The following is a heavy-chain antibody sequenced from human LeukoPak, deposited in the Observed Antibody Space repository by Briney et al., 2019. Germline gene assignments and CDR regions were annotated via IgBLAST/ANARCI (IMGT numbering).Heavy chain of an antibody. CDR1: GFSLSGYW. J-gene: IGHJ6*02. V-gene: IGHV3-74*01. CDR3: TRVQAGRSGLMDV. D-gene: IGHD2-8*02. Sequence: GSLRLSCAASGFSLSGYWMHWVRQAPGKGLVLVSRISSEGSGTTYADSVKGRFTISRDNSKNTLYLQMNSLRDEDTAVYHCTRVQAGRSGLMDVWGRGTTVTVSS. CDR2: ISSEGSGT.